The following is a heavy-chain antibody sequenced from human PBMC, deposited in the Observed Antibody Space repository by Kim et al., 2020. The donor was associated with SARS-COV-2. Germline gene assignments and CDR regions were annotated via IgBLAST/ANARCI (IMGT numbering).Heavy chain of an antibody. J-gene: IGHJ4*02. CDR3: ARDSPGRGIYYDILTGLPPFDY. CDR2: ISAYNGNT. Sequence: ASVKVSCKASGYTFTSYGISWVRQAPGQGLEWMGWISAYNGNTNYAQKLQGRVTMTTDTSTSTAYMELRSLRSDDTAVYYCARDSPGRGIYYDILTGLPPFDYWGQGTLVTVSS. V-gene: IGHV1-18*01. CDR1: GYTFTSYG. D-gene: IGHD3-9*01.